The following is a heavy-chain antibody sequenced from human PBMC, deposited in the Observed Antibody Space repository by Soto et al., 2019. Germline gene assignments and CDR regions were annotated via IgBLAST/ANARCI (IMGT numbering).Heavy chain of an antibody. CDR2: ISSSSSYI. D-gene: IGHD3-22*01. V-gene: IGHV3-21*01. J-gene: IGHJ4*02. Sequence: EVQLEESGGGLVKPGGSLRLSCVASGLTINTYSMMWVRQAPGKGLEWVSSISSSSSYIYYADSVKGRFTISRDNAQNSLYLQMNSLRAEDTAVYYCARDLYYYASSGFNYWGQGTLVTVSS. CDR1: GLTINTYS. CDR3: ARDLYYYASSGFNY.